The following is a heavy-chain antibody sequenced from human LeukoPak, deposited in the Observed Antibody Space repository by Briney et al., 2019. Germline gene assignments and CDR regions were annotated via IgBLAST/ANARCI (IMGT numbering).Heavy chain of an antibody. Sequence: GGSLRLSCAASGFTFSSYAMSWVRQAPGKGLEWVSSISSSSSYIYYADSVKGRFTISRDNAKNSLYLQMNSLRAEDTAVYYCARDPRPYYDNFSDYWGQGTLVTVSS. J-gene: IGHJ4*02. V-gene: IGHV3-21*01. D-gene: IGHD3-22*01. CDR1: GFTFSSYA. CDR3: ARDPRPYYDNFSDY. CDR2: ISSSSSYI.